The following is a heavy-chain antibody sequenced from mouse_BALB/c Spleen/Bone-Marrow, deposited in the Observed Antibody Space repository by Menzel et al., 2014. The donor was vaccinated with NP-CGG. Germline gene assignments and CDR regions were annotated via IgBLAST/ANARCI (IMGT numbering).Heavy chain of an antibody. J-gene: IGHJ3*01. CDR2: INPSTGYT. Sequence: QVHVKQSGAELAKPGASVKMSCKASGCTFTSYWMHWVKQRPGQGLEWIGYINPSTGYTEYNQKFKDKATLTADKSSSTAYMQLSSLTSEDSAVYYCARYHYGYDGFAYWGQGTLVTVSA. CDR1: GCTFTSYW. V-gene: IGHV1-7*01. CDR3: ARYHYGYDGFAY. D-gene: IGHD2-2*01.